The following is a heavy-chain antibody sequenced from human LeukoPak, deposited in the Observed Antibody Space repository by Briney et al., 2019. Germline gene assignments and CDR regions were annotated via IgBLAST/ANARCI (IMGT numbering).Heavy chain of an antibody. V-gene: IGHV3-21*01. D-gene: IGHD3-22*01. J-gene: IGHJ4*02. Sequence: GSLRLSCAASGFTFSSYSMNWVRQAPGKGLEWVSSISSSSSYIYYADSVKGRFTISRDNAKNSLYLQMNSLRAEDTAVYYCAREDYYDSSGYLPVDYWGQGTLVTVSS. CDR3: AREDYYDSSGYLPVDY. CDR2: ISSSSSYI. CDR1: GFTFSSYS.